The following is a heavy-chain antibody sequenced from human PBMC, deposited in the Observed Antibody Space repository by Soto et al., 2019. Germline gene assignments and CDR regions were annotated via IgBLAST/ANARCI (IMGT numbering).Heavy chain of an antibody. CDR2: IYYSGST. Sequence: SETLSLTCTVSGGSISSGDYYWSWIRQPPGKGLEWIGYIYYSGSTYYNPSLKSRVTISVDTSKNQFSLKLTSVNTADTAIYYCTRGGDPYKTGHWGQGTLVTVSS. CDR1: GGSISSGDYY. V-gene: IGHV4-30-4*02. J-gene: IGHJ4*02. D-gene: IGHD2-21*01. CDR3: TRGGDPYKTGH.